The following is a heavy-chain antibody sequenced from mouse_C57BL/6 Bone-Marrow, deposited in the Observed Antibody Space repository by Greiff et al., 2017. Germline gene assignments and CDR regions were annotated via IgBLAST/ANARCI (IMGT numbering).Heavy chain of an antibody. V-gene: IGHV1-62-2*01. Sequence: QVQLQQSGAELVKPGASVKLSCKASGYTFTEYTIHWVKQRSGQGLEWIGWFYPGSGSIKYNEKFKDKATLTADKSSSTVYMELSRLTSEDSAVYFCARHEETSYYGYDAGFAYWGQGTLVTVSA. CDR3: ARHEETSYYGYDAGFAY. J-gene: IGHJ3*01. CDR2: FYPGSGSI. CDR1: GYTFTEYT. D-gene: IGHD2-2*01.